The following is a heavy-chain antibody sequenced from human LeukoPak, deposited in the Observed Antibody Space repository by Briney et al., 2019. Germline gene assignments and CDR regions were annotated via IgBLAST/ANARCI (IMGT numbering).Heavy chain of an antibody. CDR1: GDSISSSNSY. Sequence: SETLSLTCAVSGDSISSSNSYRGWIRQPPGKGLEWIGSLYYSGSSYYNPSLKSRVTISADTSKNQFSLKLTSVTAADTAVYYCARERQRLPYDYWGQGTLVTVSS. CDR2: LYYSGSS. J-gene: IGHJ4*02. V-gene: IGHV4-39*02. CDR3: ARERQRLPYDY. D-gene: IGHD2-15*01.